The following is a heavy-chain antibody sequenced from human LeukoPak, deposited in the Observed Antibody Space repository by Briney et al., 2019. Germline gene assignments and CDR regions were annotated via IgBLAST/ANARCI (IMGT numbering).Heavy chain of an antibody. D-gene: IGHD6-19*01. J-gene: IGHJ4*02. Sequence: GGSLRLSCAASGFTFSSYWMHWVRQAPGKGLVWVSRISNDGSSTNYAASVKGRFTISRDNAKNTLYVQMNSLRAEDTAVYYCARVASSSGWYFDYWGQGTLVTVSS. CDR3: ARVASSSGWYFDY. CDR1: GFTFSSYW. CDR2: ISNDGSST. V-gene: IGHV3-74*01.